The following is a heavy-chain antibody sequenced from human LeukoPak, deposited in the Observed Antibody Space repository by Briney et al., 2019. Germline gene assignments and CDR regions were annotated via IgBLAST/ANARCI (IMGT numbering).Heavy chain of an antibody. CDR2: IRSKAYGGTT. D-gene: IGHD1-26*01. CDR3: TRRVGATDFDY. Sequence: GGSLRLSCTASGFTFGDYAMSWVRQAPGKGLEWVGFIRSKAYGGTTEYAASVKGRFTISRDDSKSIDYLQMNSLKTEDTAVYYCTRRVGATDFDYWGQGTLVTVSS. V-gene: IGHV3-49*04. J-gene: IGHJ4*02. CDR1: GFTFGDYA.